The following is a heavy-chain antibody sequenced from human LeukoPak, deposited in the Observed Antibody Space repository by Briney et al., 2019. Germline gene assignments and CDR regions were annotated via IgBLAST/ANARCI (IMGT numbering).Heavy chain of an antibody. V-gene: IGHV1-69*01. CDR2: IIPIFGTA. D-gene: IGHD3-10*01. CDR3: ASSYYYGSGTFWFDP. J-gene: IGHJ5*02. Sequence: ASVKVSRKASGGTFSSYAISWVRQAPGQGLEWMGGIIPIFGTANYAQKFQGRVTITADESTSTAYMELSSLRSEDTAVYYCASSYYYGSGTFWFDPWGQGTLVTVSS. CDR1: GGTFSSYA.